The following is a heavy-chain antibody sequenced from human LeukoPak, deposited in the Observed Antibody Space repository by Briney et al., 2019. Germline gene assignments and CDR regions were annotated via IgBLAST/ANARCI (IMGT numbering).Heavy chain of an antibody. V-gene: IGHV4-4*07. CDR1: GGSFSSYF. Sequence: SETLSLTCTVSGGSFSSYFWNWIRQPAGKGLEWIGRIYTSGSTYYNPSLKSRVTMSVDTPKNQFSLKLTSVTAADTAVYYCARGNYDLLTGYIFDSWGQGTLVTVSS. D-gene: IGHD3-9*01. CDR2: IYTSGST. J-gene: IGHJ4*02. CDR3: ARGNYDLLTGYIFDS.